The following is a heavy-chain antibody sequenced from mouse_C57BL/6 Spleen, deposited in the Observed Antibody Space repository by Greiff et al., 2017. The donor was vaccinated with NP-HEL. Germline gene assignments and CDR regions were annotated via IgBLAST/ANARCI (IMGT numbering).Heavy chain of an antibody. CDR1: GYTFTSYW. CDR3: ARSGDYDGGAMDY. D-gene: IGHD2-4*01. CDR2: IYPGSGST. J-gene: IGHJ4*01. Sequence: QVQLQQPGAELVKPGASVKMSCKASGYTFTSYWITWVKQRPGQGLEWIGDIYPGSGSTNYNEKFKSKATLTVDTSSSTAYMQLSSLTSEDSAVYDCARSGDYDGGAMDYWGQGTSVTVSS. V-gene: IGHV1-55*01.